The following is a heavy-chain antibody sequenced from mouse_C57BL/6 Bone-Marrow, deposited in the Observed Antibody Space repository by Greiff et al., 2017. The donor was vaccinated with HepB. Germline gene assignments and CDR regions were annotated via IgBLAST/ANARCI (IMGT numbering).Heavy chain of an antibody. D-gene: IGHD3-3*01. CDR3: ARGGLMAY. J-gene: IGHJ3*01. V-gene: IGHV5-15*04. CDR1: GFTFSDYG. Sequence: EVKLEESGGGLVQPGGSLKLSCAASGFTFSDYGMAWVRQAPRKGPEWVAFISNLAYSIYYADTVTGRFTISRENAKNTLYLEMSSLRSEDTAMYYCARGGLMAYWGQGTLVTVSA. CDR2: ISNLAYSI.